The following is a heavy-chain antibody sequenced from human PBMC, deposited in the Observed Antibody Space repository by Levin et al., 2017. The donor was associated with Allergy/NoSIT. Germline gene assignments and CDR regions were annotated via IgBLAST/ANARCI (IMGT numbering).Heavy chain of an antibody. J-gene: IGHJ4*02. CDR1: GGSISSYY. D-gene: IGHD6-6*01. V-gene: IGHV4-59*01. Sequence: GSLRLSCTVSGGSISSYYWSWIRQPPGKGLEWIGYIYYSGSTNYNPSLKSRVTISVDTSKNQFSLKLSSVTAADTAVYYCARRRGSSSVGNFDYWGQGTLVTVSS. CDR3: ARRRGSSSVGNFDY. CDR2: IYYSGST.